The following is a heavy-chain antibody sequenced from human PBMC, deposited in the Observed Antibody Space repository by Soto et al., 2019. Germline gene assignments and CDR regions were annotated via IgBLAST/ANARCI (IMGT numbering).Heavy chain of an antibody. D-gene: IGHD3-10*01. V-gene: IGHV4-34*02. CDR1: GGSLSDHS. J-gene: IGHJ5*02. CDR2: IDRRGNT. CDR3: ARQRLSMIRGGLAP. Sequence: QVQLQQWGAGLLRPSETLSLACTLSGGSLSDHSWSWIRQSPGGELEWIGEIDRRGNTNYSPSFNSRVNISVDSSKNELSLSLRSVTATDTALYFCARQRLSMIRGGLAPWGQGTQVVVSS.